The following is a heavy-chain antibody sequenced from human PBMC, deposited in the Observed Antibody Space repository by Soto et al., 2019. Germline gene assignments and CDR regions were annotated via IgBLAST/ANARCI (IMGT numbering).Heavy chain of an antibody. CDR3: ARDTTGAPPFRY. D-gene: IGHD1-1*01. Sequence: PGGSLRLSCAASGFTFSSYSMNWVRQAPGKGLEWVSSISSSSSYIYYADSVKGRFTISRDNAKNSLYLQMNSLRAEDTAVYYCARDTTGAPPFRYWGQGTLVTVSS. J-gene: IGHJ4*02. V-gene: IGHV3-21*01. CDR2: ISSSSSYI. CDR1: GFTFSSYS.